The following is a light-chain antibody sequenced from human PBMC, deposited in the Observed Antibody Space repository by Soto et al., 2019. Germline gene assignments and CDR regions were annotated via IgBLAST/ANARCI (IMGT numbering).Light chain of an antibody. CDR3: QQYYNTPLT. J-gene: IGKJ4*01. Sequence: DIVMTQSPDSLALSLGERATINCKSSQSVLYSSNNQNYLTWYQQKPGQPPKLLIYWASTRESGVPDRFSGSGSGTDFTLTISSLQAEDVAVYYCQQYYNTPLTFGGGTKVEIK. V-gene: IGKV4-1*01. CDR2: WAS. CDR1: QSVLYSSNNQNY.